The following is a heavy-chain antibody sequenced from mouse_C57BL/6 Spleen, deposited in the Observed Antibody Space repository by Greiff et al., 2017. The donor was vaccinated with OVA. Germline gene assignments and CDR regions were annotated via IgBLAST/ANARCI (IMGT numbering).Heavy chain of an antibody. J-gene: IGHJ4*01. Sequence: EVHLVESGGGLVKPGGSLKLSCAASGFTFSSYAMSWVRQTPEKRLEWVATISDGGSYTYYPDNVKGRFTISRDNAKNNLYLQMSHLKSEDTAMDYCARDRGTTVGDGGWAMDYWGQGTSVTVSS. CDR3: ARDRGTTVGDGGWAMDY. CDR2: ISDGGSYT. D-gene: IGHD1-1*01. CDR1: GFTFSSYA. V-gene: IGHV5-4*01.